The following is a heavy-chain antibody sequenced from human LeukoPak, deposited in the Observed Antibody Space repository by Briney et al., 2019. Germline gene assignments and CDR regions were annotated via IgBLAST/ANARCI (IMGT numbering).Heavy chain of an antibody. J-gene: IGHJ4*02. CDR1: GFTFNTYV. CDR3: AKHRFESGGYHSTD. CDR2: ISYDGINE. D-gene: IGHD3-22*01. V-gene: IGHV3-30-3*02. Sequence: GGSLRLSCAASGFTFNTYVMHWVRQAPGKGLEWVAVISYDGINEYYADSVKGRFTISRDDSKNTLYLQMNSLRDEDTAVYYCAKHRFESGGYHSTDWGQGTLVTVSS.